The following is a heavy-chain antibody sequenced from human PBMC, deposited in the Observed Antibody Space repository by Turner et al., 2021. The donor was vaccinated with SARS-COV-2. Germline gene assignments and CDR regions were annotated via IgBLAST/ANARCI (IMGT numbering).Heavy chain of an antibody. Sequence: EVPLVESGGGLVKPGGSLRLSCAASGFTLSSYSMNWVRQAPGKGLEWVSSISRSSSDIYYVDSVKGRFTISRDNAKNSLYLQMNSLRAEDTAVYYCATIAAAGPDFYYYGMDVWGQGTTVTVSS. V-gene: IGHV3-21*01. CDR2: ISRSSSDI. CDR3: ATIAAAGPDFYYYGMDV. CDR1: GFTLSSYS. J-gene: IGHJ6*02. D-gene: IGHD6-13*01.